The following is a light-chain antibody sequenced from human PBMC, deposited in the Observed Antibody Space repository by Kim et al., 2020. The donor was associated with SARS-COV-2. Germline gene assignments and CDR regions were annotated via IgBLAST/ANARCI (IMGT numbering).Light chain of an antibody. CDR1: QSVSSSY. V-gene: IGKV3-20*01. CDR2: GAS. CDR3: QQYGSSPLIT. J-gene: IGKJ5*01. Sequence: PGERATLSCRASQSVSSSYLAWYQQKPGQTPRLLIYGASSRATGIPDRFSGSGSGTDFTLTISRLEPEDFAVYYCQQYGSSPLITFGQGTRLEIK.